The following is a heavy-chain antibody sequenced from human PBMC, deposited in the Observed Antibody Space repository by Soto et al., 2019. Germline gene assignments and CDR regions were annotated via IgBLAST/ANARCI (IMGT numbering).Heavy chain of an antibody. CDR3: ASRAVYCNGFTCSWS. J-gene: IGHJ5*02. V-gene: IGHV5-51*01. CDR2: IYPDDSDT. CDR1: GYRFSRYW. Sequence: PGASLKISCKTSGYRFSRYWIGWVRQMPGKGLEWMGVIYPDDSDTRYSPSFLGQVTISADDSSNTATLQWSSLRASDSAMYYCASRAVYCNGFTCSWSLGKGTPVTVSS. D-gene: IGHD2-8*02.